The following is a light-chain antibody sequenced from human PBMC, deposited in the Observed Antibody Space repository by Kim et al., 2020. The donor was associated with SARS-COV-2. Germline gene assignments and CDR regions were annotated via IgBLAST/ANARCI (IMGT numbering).Light chain of an antibody. V-gene: IGLV3-1*01. CDR3: QAWDSSTLYV. J-gene: IGLJ1*01. CDR1: KLGDKY. Sequence: VAPRQTASITCSGYKLGDKYACWYQQKPGRSPVLVIYQESQRPSGIPERFSGANSGNTATLTISGTQAMDEADYYCQAWDSSTLYVFGTGTKVTVL. CDR2: QES.